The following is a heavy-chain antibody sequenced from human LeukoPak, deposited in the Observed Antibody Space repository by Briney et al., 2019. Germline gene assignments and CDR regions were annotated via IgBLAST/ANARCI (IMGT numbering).Heavy chain of an antibody. J-gene: IGHJ4*02. D-gene: IGHD1-26*01. CDR2: ISGSGGST. CDR3: AKDVGGATRFLDY. V-gene: IGHV3-23*01. Sequence: GGSLRLSCAASGFTFSSYAMSWVRQAPGKGLEWVSAISGSGGSTYNADSVRGRFTISRDNSKNTLDLQMNSLRAEDTAVYYCAKDVGGATRFLDYWGQGTLVTVSS. CDR1: GFTFSSYA.